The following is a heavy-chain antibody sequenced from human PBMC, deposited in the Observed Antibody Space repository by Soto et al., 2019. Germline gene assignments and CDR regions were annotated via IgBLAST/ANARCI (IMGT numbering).Heavy chain of an antibody. D-gene: IGHD3-22*01. Sequence: SVKVSCKASGGTFSSYAISWVRQAPGQGLEWMGGIIPIFGTANYAQKFQGRVTITADESTSTAYMELSSLRSEDTAVYYCARGGHYYDSTGQSPDNWFDPWGQGTLVTVSS. CDR3: ARGGHYYDSTGQSPDNWFDP. V-gene: IGHV1-69*13. J-gene: IGHJ5*02. CDR1: GGTFSSYA. CDR2: IIPIFGTA.